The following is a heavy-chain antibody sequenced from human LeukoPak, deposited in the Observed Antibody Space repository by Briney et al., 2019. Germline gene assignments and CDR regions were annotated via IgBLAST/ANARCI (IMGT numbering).Heavy chain of an antibody. CDR1: GYIFTGYY. Sequence: GASVKVSCKASGYIFTGYYIHWVRQAPGQGLEWMGRINPNSGGTDYAQKFQGRVTMTRDTSISTAYMELSRLRSDDTAVYYCAKIKDGYNSNWDYWGQGTLVTASS. V-gene: IGHV1-2*06. D-gene: IGHD5-24*01. CDR3: AKIKDGYNSNWDY. J-gene: IGHJ4*02. CDR2: INPNSGGT.